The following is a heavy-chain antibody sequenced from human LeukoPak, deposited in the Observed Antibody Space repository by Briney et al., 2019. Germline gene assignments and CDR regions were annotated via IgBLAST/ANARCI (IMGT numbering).Heavy chain of an antibody. CDR2: ISAYNGHT. D-gene: IGHD5-18*01. V-gene: IGHV1-18*01. CDR1: GYTFNSYG. J-gene: IGHJ4*02. CDR3: ARGGRGYSYPPGL. Sequence: GASVKVSCKASGYTFNSYGISWVRQAPGQGLEWMGWISAYNGHTNYAQKFQGRVTMTTDTSTSTAYMHLSSLTSDDTAVYYCARGGRGYSYPPGLWGQGTLVTVSS.